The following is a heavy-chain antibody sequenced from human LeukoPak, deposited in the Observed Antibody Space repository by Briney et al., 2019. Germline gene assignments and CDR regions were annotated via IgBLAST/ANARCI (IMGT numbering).Heavy chain of an antibody. CDR1: GFTFSNYA. CDR2: ISTGGAGT. V-gene: IGHV3-23*01. Sequence: GGSLRLSFAASGFTFSNYAMSWVRQAPGKGLEWVSAISTGGAGTYYADSVKGRFTISRDNSQNTLYLQMNSLRAEDTAIYYCAKRGSALRYFDFWGQGTLVTVSS. J-gene: IGHJ4*02. D-gene: IGHD3-9*01. CDR3: AKRGSALRYFDF.